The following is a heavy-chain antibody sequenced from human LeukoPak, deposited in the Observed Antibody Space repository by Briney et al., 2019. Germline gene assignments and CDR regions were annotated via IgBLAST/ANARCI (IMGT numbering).Heavy chain of an antibody. CDR1: GGSISSYY. Sequence: PSETLSLTCTVSGGSISSYYWSWIRQPPGKGLEWIGRIYTSGSTNYNPSLKSRVTMSVDTSKNQFSLKLSSVTAADTAVYYCARDRGCSSTSCYTSKNWFDPWGQGTLVTVSS. CDR2: IYTSGST. J-gene: IGHJ5*02. CDR3: ARDRGCSSTSCYTSKNWFDP. V-gene: IGHV4-4*07. D-gene: IGHD2-2*02.